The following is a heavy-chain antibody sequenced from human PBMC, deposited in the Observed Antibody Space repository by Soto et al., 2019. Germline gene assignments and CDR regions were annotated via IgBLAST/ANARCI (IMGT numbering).Heavy chain of an antibody. V-gene: IGHV3-74*01. CDR1: GFTFSSYW. Sequence: GGSLRLSCAASGFTFSSYWMHWVRQAPGKGLVWVSRINSDGSSTSYADSVKGRFTISRDNAKNTLYLQMNSLRAEDTAVYYCASTPEHYYDSSGYLDYWGQGTLVTVSS. CDR3: ASTPEHYYDSSGYLDY. J-gene: IGHJ4*02. CDR2: INSDGSST. D-gene: IGHD3-22*01.